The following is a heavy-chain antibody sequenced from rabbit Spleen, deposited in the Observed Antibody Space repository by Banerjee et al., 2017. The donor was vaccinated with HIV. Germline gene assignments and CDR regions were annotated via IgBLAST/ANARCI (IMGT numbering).Heavy chain of an antibody. D-gene: IGHD2-1*01. CDR1: GFSFSSSYY. J-gene: IGHJ4*01. Sequence: QSLEESGGGLVKPGASLTLTCKASGFSFSSSYYMYWVRQAPGKGLECIACIYGGSSDSTYYASWAKGRFTISKTSSTTVTLQMTSLTAADTATYFCARGSAAMTMMITGFYFNLWGPGTLVTV. V-gene: IGHV1S40*01. CDR3: ARGSAAMTMMITGFYFNL. CDR2: IYGGSSDST.